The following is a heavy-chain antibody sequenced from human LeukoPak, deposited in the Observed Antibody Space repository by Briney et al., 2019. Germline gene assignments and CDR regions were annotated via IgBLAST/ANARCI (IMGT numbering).Heavy chain of an antibody. CDR2: IYYSGST. V-gene: IGHV4-59*01. CDR1: GGSISSYY. J-gene: IGHJ5*02. CDR3: AREVRFGELDP. D-gene: IGHD3-10*01. Sequence: SETLSLTCTVSGGSISSYYWSWIRQPPGEGLEWIGYIYYSGSTNYNPSLKSRVTISVDTSKNQFSLKLSSVTAADTAVYYCAREVRFGELDPWGQGTLVTVSS.